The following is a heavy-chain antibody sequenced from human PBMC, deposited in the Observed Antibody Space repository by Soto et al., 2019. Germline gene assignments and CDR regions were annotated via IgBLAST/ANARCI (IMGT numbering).Heavy chain of an antibody. D-gene: IGHD3-10*01. CDR3: ARDRDRLSDYYYYYGMDV. V-gene: IGHV6-1*01. Sequence: SQTLSLTCAISGDSFSSNSAAWNWIRQSPSRGLEWLGKTYYRSKWYNDYAVSVKSRITTNPDTSKNQFSLQLNSVTPEDTAVYYCARDRDRLSDYYYYYGMDVWGQGTTVTVSS. J-gene: IGHJ6*02. CDR1: GDSFSSNSAA. CDR2: TYYRSKWYN.